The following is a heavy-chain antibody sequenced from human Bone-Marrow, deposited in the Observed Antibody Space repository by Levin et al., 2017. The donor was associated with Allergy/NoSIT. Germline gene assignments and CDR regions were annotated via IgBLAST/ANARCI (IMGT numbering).Heavy chain of an antibody. V-gene: IGHV3-33*01. D-gene: IGHD3-22*01. CDR3: ARDRAPIFYYDSSGYPNWFDP. Sequence: SCAASGFTFSSYGMHWVRQAPGKGLEWVAVIWYDGSNKYYADSVKGRFTISRDNSKNTLYLQMNSLRAEDTAVYYCARDRAPIFYYDSSGYPNWFDPWGQGTLVTVSS. J-gene: IGHJ5*02. CDR1: GFTFSSYG. CDR2: IWYDGSNK.